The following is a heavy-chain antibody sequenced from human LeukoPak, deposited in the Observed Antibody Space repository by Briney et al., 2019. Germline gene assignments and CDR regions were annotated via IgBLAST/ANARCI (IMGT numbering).Heavy chain of an antibody. Sequence: GEPLQISCQGSGYRFTSYWIGWVRPRPGKGLEWMGIIYPGDSDTRYSPSFQGQVTISADKSISTAYLQWSSLKASDTAMYYCARRLYIAAPEEYWGQGTLFTVSS. CDR2: IYPGDSDT. CDR3: ARRLYIAAPEEY. D-gene: IGHD6-25*01. V-gene: IGHV5-51*01. J-gene: IGHJ4*02. CDR1: GYRFTSYW.